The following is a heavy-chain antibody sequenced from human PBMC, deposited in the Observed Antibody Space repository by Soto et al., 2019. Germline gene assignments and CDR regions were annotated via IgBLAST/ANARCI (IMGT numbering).Heavy chain of an antibody. CDR3: ARTYYYDSSGYYYVGPNYFDN. J-gene: IGHJ4*02. CDR2: ISAYNGNT. V-gene: IGHV1-18*01. D-gene: IGHD3-22*01. CDR1: GYTFTSYG. Sequence: ASVKVSCKASGYTFTSYGISWVRQAPGQGLEWMGWISAYNGNTNYAQKLQGRVTMTTDTSTSTAYMELRSLRSDDTAVYYCARTYYYDSSGYYYVGPNYFDNWGQGTLVTVSS.